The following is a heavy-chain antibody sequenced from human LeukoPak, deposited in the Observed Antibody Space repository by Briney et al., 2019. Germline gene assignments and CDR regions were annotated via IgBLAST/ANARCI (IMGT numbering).Heavy chain of an antibody. CDR3: ARADSSSWLGYYYYYMDV. CDR1: GGSISSGGYY. CDR2: IYYSGST. Sequence: PSETLSLTCTVSGGSISSGGYYWRWIRQHPGKGLEWIGYIYYSGSTYYNPSLKSRVTISVDTSKNQFSLKLSSVTAADTAVYYCARADSSSWLGYYYYYMDVWGKGTTVTVSS. J-gene: IGHJ6*03. V-gene: IGHV4-31*03. D-gene: IGHD6-13*01.